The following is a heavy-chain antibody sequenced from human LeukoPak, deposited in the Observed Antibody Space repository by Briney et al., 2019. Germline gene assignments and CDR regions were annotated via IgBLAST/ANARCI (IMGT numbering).Heavy chain of an antibody. Sequence: GGTLRLSCAASGFTFSNVWMSWVRQAPGKGLEWVGRIKSKTDGGTTDYAAPVKGRFTISRDNSKNTLYLQVSSLRAEDTAVYYCVKDPYSSGWYRWFDPWGQGTLVTVSS. V-gene: IGHV3-15*05. CDR2: IKSKTDGGTT. D-gene: IGHD6-19*01. CDR3: VKDPYSSGWYRWFDP. J-gene: IGHJ5*02. CDR1: GFTFSNVW.